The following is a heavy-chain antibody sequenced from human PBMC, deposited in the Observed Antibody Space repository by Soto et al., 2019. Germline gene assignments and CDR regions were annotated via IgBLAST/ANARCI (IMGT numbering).Heavy chain of an antibody. V-gene: IGHV3-30-3*01. CDR2: ISYDGSNK. J-gene: IGHJ6*02. D-gene: IGHD6-13*01. CDR1: GFTFSSYA. Sequence: QVQLVESGGGVVQPGRSLRLSCAASGFTFSSYAMHWVRQAPGKGLEWVAVISYDGSNKYYADSVKGRFTISRDNSKNTLYLQMNSLRAEDTAVYYCARXXSSXXLDSWYYYYYGMDVWGQGTTVTVSS. CDR3: ARXXSSXXLDSWYYYYYGMDV.